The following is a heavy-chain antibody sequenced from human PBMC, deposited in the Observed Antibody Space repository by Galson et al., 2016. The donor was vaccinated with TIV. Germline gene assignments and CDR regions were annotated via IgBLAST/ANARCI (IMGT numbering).Heavy chain of an antibody. V-gene: IGHV1-69*02. CDR1: GGTFSSYS. CDR3: SIAPGTYNTAWYVY. J-gene: IGHJ4*02. D-gene: IGHD6-19*01. Sequence: SVKVSCKASGGTFSSYSISWVRQAPGQGLEWTGRIVPILGMTNYAQKFQGRVTITADKSTSTAYMDLSSLRSEDTAMYYCSIAPGTYNTAWYVYWGQGTLVTVSS. CDR2: IVPILGMT.